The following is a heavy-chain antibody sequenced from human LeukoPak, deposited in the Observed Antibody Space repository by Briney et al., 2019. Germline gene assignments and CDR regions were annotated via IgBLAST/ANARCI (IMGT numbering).Heavy chain of an antibody. V-gene: IGHV3-48*03. D-gene: IGHD5-24*01. J-gene: IGHJ3*02. CDR2: ITSSGIAG. CDR3: ARDQTAMANSRAFDI. CDR1: GFTFSGYE. Sequence: PGGSLRLSCAASGFTFSGYEMNWVRQAPGKGLEWVSYITSSGIAGFYSDSVKGRFTISRDNAETSLYLQMNSLRAEDTAVYYCARDQTAMANSRAFDIWGQGTTVTVSS.